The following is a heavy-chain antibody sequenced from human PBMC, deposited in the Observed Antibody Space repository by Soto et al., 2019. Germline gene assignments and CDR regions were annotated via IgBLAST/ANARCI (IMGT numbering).Heavy chain of an antibody. J-gene: IGHJ6*02. CDR3: ARDGYSSALAKNGYYYYGMDV. CDR1: GFTFSSYA. D-gene: IGHD5-18*01. Sequence: GGSLRLSCAASGFTFSSYAMHWVRQAPGKGLEWVAVISYDGSNKYYADSVKGRFTISRDNSKNTLYLQMNSLRAEDTAVYYCARDGYSSALAKNGYYYYGMDVWGQGTTVTVSS. CDR2: ISYDGSNK. V-gene: IGHV3-30-3*01.